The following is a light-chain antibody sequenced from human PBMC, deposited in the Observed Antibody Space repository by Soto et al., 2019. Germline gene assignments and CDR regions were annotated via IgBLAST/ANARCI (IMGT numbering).Light chain of an antibody. V-gene: IGLV1-44*01. CDR3: AAWDDSLNGHYV. Sequence: QSALTQPPSTSGTPGQRVTISCSGSSSNIGSNTVNWYQQLPGTAPKLLIYSNNQRPSGVPDRFSGSKSGTSASLGISGLQSEDEADYYCAAWDDSLNGHYVFGTGTKVTVL. CDR1: SSNIGSNT. J-gene: IGLJ1*01. CDR2: SNN.